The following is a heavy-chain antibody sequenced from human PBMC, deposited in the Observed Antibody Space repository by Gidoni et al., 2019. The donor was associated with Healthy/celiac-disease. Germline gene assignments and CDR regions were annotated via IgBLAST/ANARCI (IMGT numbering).Heavy chain of an antibody. D-gene: IGHD3-10*01. J-gene: IGHJ5*02. CDR2: FDPEDGET. Sequence: QVQLVQSGAEVKKPGASVKVSCKVSGYTLTELSMHWLRQAPGKGLEWMGGFDPEDGETIYAQKFQGRVTMTEDTSTDTAYMELSSLRSEDTAVYYCATQRGRITMVRGVIITLNWFDPWGQGTLVTVSS. CDR1: GYTLTELS. V-gene: IGHV1-24*01. CDR3: ATQRGRITMVRGVIITLNWFDP.